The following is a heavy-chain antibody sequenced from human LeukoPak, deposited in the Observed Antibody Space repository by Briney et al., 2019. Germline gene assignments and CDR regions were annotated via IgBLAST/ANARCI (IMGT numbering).Heavy chain of an antibody. V-gene: IGHV4-34*01. CDR2: INHSGST. J-gene: IGHJ3*02. CDR1: GGSFSGYY. CDR3: ARHGYHDAFDI. D-gene: IGHD5-24*01. Sequence: SETLSLTCAVYGGSFSGYYWSWIRQPPGKGLEWIGEINHSGSTNYNPPLKSRVTISVDTSKNQFSLKLSSVTAADTAVYYCARHGYHDAFDIWGQGTMVTVSS.